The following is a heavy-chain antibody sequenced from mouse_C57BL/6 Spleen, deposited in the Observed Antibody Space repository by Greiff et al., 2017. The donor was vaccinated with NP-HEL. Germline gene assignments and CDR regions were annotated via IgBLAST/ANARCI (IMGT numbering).Heavy chain of an antibody. CDR2: IDPSDSYT. J-gene: IGHJ3*01. CDR1: GYTFTSYW. D-gene: IGHD2-4*01. V-gene: IGHV1-69*01. Sequence: QVQLQQSGAELVMPGASVKLSCKASGYTFTSYWMHWVKQRPGQGLEWIGEIDPSDSYTNYNQQFKGKSTLTVDKSSSTAYMQLSSLTSEDSAVYYCARSDYGFAYWGQGTLVTVSA. CDR3: ARSDYGFAY.